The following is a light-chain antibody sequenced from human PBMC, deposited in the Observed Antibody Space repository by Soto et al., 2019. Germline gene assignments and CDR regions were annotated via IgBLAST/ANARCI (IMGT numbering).Light chain of an antibody. CDR2: DAS. V-gene: IGKV1-5*01. CDR3: QQYNSYSPA. J-gene: IGKJ1*01. CDR1: QSISSW. Sequence: DIQVTQSPSTLSAYVGDRVTITCRASQSISSWLAWYQQKPGKAPKLLIYDASSLESGVPSRFSGSGSGTEFTLTISSLQPDDFATYYCQQYNSYSPAFGQGTKVDI.